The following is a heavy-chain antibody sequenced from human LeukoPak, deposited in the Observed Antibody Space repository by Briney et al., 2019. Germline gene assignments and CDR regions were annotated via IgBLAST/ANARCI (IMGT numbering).Heavy chain of an antibody. CDR2: ISSSSSYI. D-gene: IGHD3-22*01. V-gene: IGHV3-21*01. Sequence: GGSLRVSCAASGFTFSSYSMNWVRQAPGKGLEWVSSISSSSSYIYYADSVKGRFTISGDNAKNSLYLQMNSLRAEDTAVYYCARDISRVYDSSGWNFDYWGQGTLVTVSS. J-gene: IGHJ4*02. CDR3: ARDISRVYDSSGWNFDY. CDR1: GFTFSSYS.